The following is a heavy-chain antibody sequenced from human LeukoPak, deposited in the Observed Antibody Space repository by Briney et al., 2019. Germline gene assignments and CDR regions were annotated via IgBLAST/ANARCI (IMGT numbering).Heavy chain of an antibody. D-gene: IGHD5-18*01. CDR3: ARVAPRTAMVPYYFDY. V-gene: IGHV3-48*03. CDR1: GFPFSSYE. Sequence: PGGSLRLSCAASGFPFSSYEMNWVRQAPGKGLEWVSYISSSGNAIYYADSVKGRFTISRDNAKNSLYLQMNSLRAEDTALYYCARVAPRTAMVPYYFDYWGQGTLVTVSS. CDR2: ISSSGNAI. J-gene: IGHJ4*02.